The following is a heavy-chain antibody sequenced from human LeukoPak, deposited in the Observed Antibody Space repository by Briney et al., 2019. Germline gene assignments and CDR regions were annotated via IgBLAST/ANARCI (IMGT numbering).Heavy chain of an antibody. V-gene: IGHV1-69*05. J-gene: IGHJ4*02. CDR2: IIPIFGTT. CDR3: ARGWMDYGTGSYSGDY. Sequence: GASVRVSCTASGVTFSSYAISWVRQAPGQGLEWMGGIIPIFGTTNYAETFKGRVTITTDESTSTAYMELSSLRSEDTAVYYCARGWMDYGTGSYSGDYWGQGTLVTVSS. D-gene: IGHD3-10*01. CDR1: GVTFSSYA.